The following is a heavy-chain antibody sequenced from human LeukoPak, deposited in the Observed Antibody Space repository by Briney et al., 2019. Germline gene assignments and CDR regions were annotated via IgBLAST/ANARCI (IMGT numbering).Heavy chain of an antibody. J-gene: IGHJ4*02. D-gene: IGHD1-26*01. CDR1: GFTFSNYA. CDR2: ISYDGSNK. Sequence: GGSLRLSCAASGFTFSNYAMHWVRQAPGKGLEWVAVISYDGSNKYYADSVKGRFTISRDNSKNTLYLQMNSLRAEDTAVYYCTGATDFDYWGQGTLVTVSS. CDR3: TGATDFDY. V-gene: IGHV3-30-3*01.